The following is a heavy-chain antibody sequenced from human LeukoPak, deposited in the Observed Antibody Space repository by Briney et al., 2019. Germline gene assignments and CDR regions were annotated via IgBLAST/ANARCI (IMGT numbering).Heavy chain of an antibody. CDR3: ARDQYSYAHAAH. J-gene: IGHJ4*02. CDR2: IYSGGTT. V-gene: IGHV3-66*01. Sequence: PGGSLRPSCAAPGFTVTTNYTSWVRQAPGKGREGVSVIYSGGTTYYADSVEGRFTNSRDNSKNTLHLQMASLRAEDTAVYYCARDQYSYAHAAHWGQGTPVTVSS. D-gene: IGHD5-18*01. CDR1: GFTVTTNY.